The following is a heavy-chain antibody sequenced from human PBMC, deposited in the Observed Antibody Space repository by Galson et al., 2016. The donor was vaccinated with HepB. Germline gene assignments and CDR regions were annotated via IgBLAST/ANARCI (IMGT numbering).Heavy chain of an antibody. CDR2: IYHRGNT. CDR1: GGSISSGGW. V-gene: IGHV4-4*02. J-gene: IGHJ4*02. Sequence: TLSLTCAVSGGSISSGGWWSWVRQPPGKGLEWIGEIYHRGNTNYNPSLKTRVTISIDKSKNQFSLKLNSVTAADTAVYYCARDLIALAEGGTDYWGQGILVTVSS. D-gene: IGHD6-19*01. CDR3: ARDLIALAEGGTDY.